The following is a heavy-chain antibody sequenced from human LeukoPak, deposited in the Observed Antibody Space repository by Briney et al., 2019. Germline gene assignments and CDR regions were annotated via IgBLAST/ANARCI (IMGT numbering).Heavy chain of an antibody. Sequence: GGSLRLSCAASGFTFSSYEMNWVRQAPGKGLEWVSYISSSGNTIYYADSVKGRFTISRDNAKNSLYLQMNSLRAEDTAIYYCARDKNYYDSSGRRKVTDYWGQGTLVTVSS. D-gene: IGHD3-22*01. CDR2: ISSSGNTI. CDR3: ARDKNYYDSSGRRKVTDY. CDR1: GFTFSSYE. J-gene: IGHJ4*02. V-gene: IGHV3-48*03.